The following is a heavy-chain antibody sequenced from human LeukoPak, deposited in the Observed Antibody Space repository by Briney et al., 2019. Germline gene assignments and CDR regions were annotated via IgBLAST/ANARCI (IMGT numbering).Heavy chain of an antibody. Sequence: SETLSLTCSVSGGSISRNYWSWIRQSPGKGLEWIGYIHYSGSTNYNPSLKSRVIMAVDTSRNHFSLRLSSVTAADTAVYYCARVKPDVGDCCYYYAMDVWGQGTTVTVSS. D-gene: IGHD2-21*02. CDR3: ARVKPDVGDCCYYYAMDV. CDR1: GGSISRNY. J-gene: IGHJ6*02. CDR2: IHYSGST. V-gene: IGHV4-59*01.